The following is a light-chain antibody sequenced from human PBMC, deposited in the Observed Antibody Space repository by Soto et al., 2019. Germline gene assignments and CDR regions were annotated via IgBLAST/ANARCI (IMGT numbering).Light chain of an antibody. V-gene: IGKV1-5*01. CDR1: QSISSW. Sequence: DIQMTQSPSTLSASVGDRVTITCRASQSISSWLAWYQQIPGKAPKLLIYDASSLESGVPSRFSGSGSGTEFALSISSLQPDDSATYYCHQYYNSWACGQGTKVEIK. CDR3: HQYYNSWA. CDR2: DAS. J-gene: IGKJ1*01.